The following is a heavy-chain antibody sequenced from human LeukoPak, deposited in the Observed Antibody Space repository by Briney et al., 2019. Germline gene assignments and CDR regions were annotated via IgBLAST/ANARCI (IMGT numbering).Heavy chain of an antibody. CDR3: ARSPYSYTHYYYYYMDV. CDR1: GYTFTSYG. J-gene: IGHJ6*03. CDR2: ISAYNGNT. Sequence: SVKLSCEPSGYTFTSYGISWVRQAPGQGLEWMGWISAYNGNTNYAQKLQGRVTMTTDTSTSTAYMELRSLRSDDTAVYYGARSPYSYTHYYYYYMDVWGKGTTVTISS. D-gene: IGHD5-18*01. V-gene: IGHV1-18*01.